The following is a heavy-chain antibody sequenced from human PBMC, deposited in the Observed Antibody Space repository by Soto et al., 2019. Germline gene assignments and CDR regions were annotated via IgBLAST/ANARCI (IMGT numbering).Heavy chain of an antibody. J-gene: IGHJ6*02. CDR2: ISSSSSYI. CDR3: ARVFEARWHYYGMDV. D-gene: IGHD3-3*01. Sequence: SLRLSCAASGFTFSSYSMNWVRQAPGKGLEWVSSISSSSSYIYYADSVKGRSTISRDNAKNSLYLQMNSLRAEDTAVYYCARVFEARWHYYGMDVWGQGTTVTVSS. V-gene: IGHV3-21*01. CDR1: GFTFSSYS.